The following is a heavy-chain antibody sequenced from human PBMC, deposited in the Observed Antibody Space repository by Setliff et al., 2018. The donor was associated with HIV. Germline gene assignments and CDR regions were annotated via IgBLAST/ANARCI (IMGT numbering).Heavy chain of an antibody. CDR1: GYSISSGYF. J-gene: IGHJ4*02. V-gene: IGHV4-38-2*01. Sequence: PSETLSLTCAVSGYSISSGYFWGWIRQPPGKGLEWIGSLYHSGTNFYNPSLKSRVTISLDTSTNRFSLKLNSVTAADTAIYYCARQVGSQYSYWAYYFYSWGQGALVTVSS. CDR2: LYHSGTN. CDR3: ARQVGSQYSYWAYYFYS. D-gene: IGHD5-18*01.